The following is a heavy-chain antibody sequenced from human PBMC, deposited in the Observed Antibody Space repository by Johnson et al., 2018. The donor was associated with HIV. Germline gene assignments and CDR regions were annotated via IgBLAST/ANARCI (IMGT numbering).Heavy chain of an antibody. CDR3: AKGRDGDSDAFDI. CDR1: GFTFSSYG. J-gene: IGHJ3*02. D-gene: IGHD4-17*01. Sequence: QVQLVESGGGVVQPGGSLRLSCAASGFTFSSYGMYWVRQAPGKGLEWVAFIRYDGSNKYYVDSVKGRFTISRDNAKNSLYLQMNSLRTEDTALYYCAKGRDGDSDAFDIWGQGTMVTVSS. V-gene: IGHV3-30*02. CDR2: IRYDGSNK.